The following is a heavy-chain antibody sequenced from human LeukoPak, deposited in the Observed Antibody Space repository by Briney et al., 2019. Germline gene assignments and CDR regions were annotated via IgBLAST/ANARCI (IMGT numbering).Heavy chain of an antibody. CDR1: GFTFSSYE. CDR2: INWNGGST. D-gene: IGHD6-19*01. Sequence: GGSLRLSCAASGFTFSSYEINWVRQAPGKGLEWVSGINWNGGSTGYADSVKGRFTISRDNAKNSLYLRMNSLRAEDTALYYCARGGSTGWYSFDYWGQGTLVTVSS. V-gene: IGHV3-20*04. CDR3: ARGGSTGWYSFDY. J-gene: IGHJ4*02.